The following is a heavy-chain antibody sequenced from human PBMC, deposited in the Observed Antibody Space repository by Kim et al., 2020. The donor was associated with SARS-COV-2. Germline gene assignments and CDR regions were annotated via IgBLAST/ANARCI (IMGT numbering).Heavy chain of an antibody. D-gene: IGHD3-22*01. CDR3: ARDLGDSSGYFKD. J-gene: IGHJ4*02. Sequence: YAQGCTGRFVFSLDNSVSTAYLQISSLKAEDTAVYYCARDLGDSSGYFKDWGQGTLVTVSS. V-gene: IGHV7-4-1*02.